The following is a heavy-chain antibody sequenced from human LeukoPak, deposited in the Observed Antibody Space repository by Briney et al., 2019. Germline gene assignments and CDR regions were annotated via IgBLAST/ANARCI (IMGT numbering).Heavy chain of an antibody. J-gene: IGHJ5*02. CDR1: GGTFSSYA. CDR2: INPNSGGT. Sequence: ASVKVSCKASGGTFSSYAISWVRQAPGQGLEWMGWINPNSGGTNYAQKFQGRVTVTRDTSISTAYMELSRLRSDDTAVYYCARSIVVVPAVPDPWGQGTLVTVSS. D-gene: IGHD2-2*01. V-gene: IGHV1-2*02. CDR3: ARSIVVVPAVPDP.